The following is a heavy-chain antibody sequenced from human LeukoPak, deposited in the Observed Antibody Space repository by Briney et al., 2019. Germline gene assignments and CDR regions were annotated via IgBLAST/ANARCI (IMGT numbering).Heavy chain of an antibody. D-gene: IGHD2-15*01. J-gene: IGHJ5*02. CDR2: MSSSSSYI. Sequence: GGSLRLSCAASGFTFSSYSMNWVRQAPGKGLEWVSSMSSSSSYIYYADSVKGRFTISRDNAKNSLYLQMNSLRAEDTAVYYFARDLSQRYCSGGSCSNWFDPWGQGTLVTVSS. V-gene: IGHV3-21*01. CDR3: ARDLSQRYCSGGSCSNWFDP. CDR1: GFTFSSYS.